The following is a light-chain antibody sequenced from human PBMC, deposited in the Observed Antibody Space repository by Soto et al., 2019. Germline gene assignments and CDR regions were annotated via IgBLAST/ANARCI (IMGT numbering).Light chain of an antibody. CDR3: QQYGSSPWT. J-gene: IGKJ1*01. CDR2: GAS. CDR1: QSVSSTY. Sequence: EIVLTQSPATLSLSPEERATLSCRASQSVSSTYLAWYQQEPGQAPRLLIYGASSRATSIPDRFSGSGSGTDLTLTLSRLEYEDFAVYYCQQYGSSPWTFGKGTKVDIK. V-gene: IGKV3-20*01.